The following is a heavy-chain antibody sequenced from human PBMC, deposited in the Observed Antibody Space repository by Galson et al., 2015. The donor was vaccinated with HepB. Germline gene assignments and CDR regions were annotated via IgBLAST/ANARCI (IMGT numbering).Heavy chain of an antibody. V-gene: IGHV3-7*01. Sequence: SLRLSCAASGFTFTSYWMSWVRQAPGKGLEWVANIKKDGSEKYYVDSVKGRFTISRDNAKNSVYMQMNSLRVEDTAVYYCVRARREVLRFFDSDHWGQGTLVTVSS. CDR2: IKKDGSEK. CDR1: GFTFTSYW. CDR3: VRARREVLRFFDSDH. J-gene: IGHJ4*02. D-gene: IGHD3-3*01.